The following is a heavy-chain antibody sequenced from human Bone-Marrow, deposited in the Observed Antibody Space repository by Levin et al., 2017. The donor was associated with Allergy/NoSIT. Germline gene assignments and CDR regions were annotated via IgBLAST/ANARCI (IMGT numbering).Heavy chain of an antibody. CDR2: IYWDDGK. V-gene: IGHV2-5*02. CDR3: AHRITVFGVVTYFDY. D-gene: IGHD3-3*01. Sequence: GSGPTLVKPTQTLTLTCTFSGFSLSTSGVGVGWIRQPPGKALEWLALIYWDDGKHYSPSLKSRLTITKDASKNEVVLTLSNLDPVDTATYYCAHRITVFGVVTYFDYWGQGTLVTVAS. CDR1: GFSLSTSGVG. J-gene: IGHJ4*02.